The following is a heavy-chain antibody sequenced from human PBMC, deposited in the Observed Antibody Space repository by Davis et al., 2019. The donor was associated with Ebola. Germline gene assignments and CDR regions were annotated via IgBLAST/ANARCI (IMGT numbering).Heavy chain of an antibody. V-gene: IGHV1-18*01. CDR3: ARVGLTTRPGTFFDY. J-gene: IGHJ4*02. D-gene: IGHD6-6*01. CDR1: GYTFTSYG. CDR2: ITAYNGNT. Sequence: ASVKVSCKASGYTFTSYGFSWVRQAPGQGLEWMGWITAYNGNTNSAQELQGRVTLTTDTSTSTAYMELSSLRHDDTAVYYCARVGLTTRPGTFFDYWGQGTLVTVSS.